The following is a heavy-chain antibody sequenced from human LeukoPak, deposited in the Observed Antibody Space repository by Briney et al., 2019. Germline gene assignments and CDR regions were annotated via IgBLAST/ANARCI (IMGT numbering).Heavy chain of an antibody. J-gene: IGHJ3*02. CDR3: ARVRNYGKLDGFDI. V-gene: IGHV4-34*01. CDR1: GGSFSGYY. CDR2: INHSGST. Sequence: SETLSLTCAVYGGSFSGYYWSWIRQPPGKGREWIGEINHSGSTNYNPSLKSRVTISVDTSKNQFFLKLSSVTAADTAVYYCARVRNYGKLDGFDIWGQGTMVTVSS. D-gene: IGHD4-11*01.